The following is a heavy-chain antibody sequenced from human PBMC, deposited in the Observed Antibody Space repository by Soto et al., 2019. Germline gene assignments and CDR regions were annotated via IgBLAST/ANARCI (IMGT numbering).Heavy chain of an antibody. D-gene: IGHD3-16*01. J-gene: IGHJ4*01. Sequence: QVQLVESGGGVVQPGTSLRLSCVGSGFTFRSYVIHCVRQAPGKGLEWVALTSYDGSNNFYGDSVKGRFTISRDNSRNTLELQMDSLRREDMALYYCARWGTTGGLDVWGHGTLVSVSS. CDR2: TSYDGSNN. CDR3: ARWGTTGGLDV. V-gene: IGHV3-33*05. CDR1: GFTFRSYV.